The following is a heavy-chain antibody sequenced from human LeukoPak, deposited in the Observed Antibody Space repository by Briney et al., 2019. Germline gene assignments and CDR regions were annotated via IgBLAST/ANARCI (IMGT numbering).Heavy chain of an antibody. CDR3: ARRVTTGAWFDP. V-gene: IGHV5-51*01. D-gene: IGHD4-17*01. J-gene: IGHJ5*02. CDR2: IYPGDSDT. Sequence: PGGSLRLSCAASGFTFTSYWIGWVRKMPGKGLEWMGIIYPGDSDTRYSPSFQGQVTISADKSISTAYLQWSSLKASDTAMYYCARRVTTGAWFDPWGQGTLVTVSS. CDR1: GFTFTSYW.